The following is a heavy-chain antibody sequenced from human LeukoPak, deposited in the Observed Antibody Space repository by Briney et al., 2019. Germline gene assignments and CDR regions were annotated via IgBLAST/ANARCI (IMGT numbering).Heavy chain of an antibody. D-gene: IGHD2-2*01. CDR2: IYYSGST. J-gene: IGHJ4*02. CDR3: ARLYVVPAAPPEYYFDY. Sequence: SETLSLTCTVSGGSISSGGYYWSWIRQHPGKGLEWIGSIYYSGSTYYNPSLKSRVTISVDTSKNQFSLKLSSVTAADTAVYYCARLYVVPAAPPEYYFDYWGQGTLVTVSS. CDR1: GGSISSGGYY. V-gene: IGHV4-39*01.